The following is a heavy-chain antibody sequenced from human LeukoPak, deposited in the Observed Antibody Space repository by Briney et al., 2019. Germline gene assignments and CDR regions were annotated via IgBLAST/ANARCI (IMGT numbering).Heavy chain of an antibody. CDR3: AKDYDFWSGYYSPTRGYFDY. CDR2: ISSSGSTI. V-gene: IGHV3-11*04. Sequence: GGSLRLSCAASGFTFSDYYMSWIRQAPGKGLEWVSYISSSGSTIYYADSVKGRFTITRDNAKNSLYLQMNSLRAEDTAVYYCAKDYDFWSGYYSPTRGYFDYWGQGTLVTVSS. D-gene: IGHD3-3*01. CDR1: GFTFSDYY. J-gene: IGHJ4*02.